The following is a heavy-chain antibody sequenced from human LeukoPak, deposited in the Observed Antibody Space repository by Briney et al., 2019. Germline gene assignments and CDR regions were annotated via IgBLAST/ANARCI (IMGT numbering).Heavy chain of an antibody. J-gene: IGHJ5*02. V-gene: IGHV1-3*01. D-gene: IGHD3-10*01. CDR3: AREIGDLSNWFDP. Sequence: KFQGRVTITRDTSASTAYMELSSLRSEDTAVYYCAREIGDLSNWFDPWGQGTLVTVSS.